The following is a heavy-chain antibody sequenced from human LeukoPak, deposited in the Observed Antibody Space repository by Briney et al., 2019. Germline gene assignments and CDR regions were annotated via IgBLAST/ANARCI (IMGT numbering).Heavy chain of an antibody. D-gene: IGHD6-19*01. CDR2: ISAYNGNT. Sequence: ASVKVSCKASGYTFTSYGISWVRQAPGQGLEWIGWISAYNGNTNYAQKLQGRVTMTTDTSTSTAYMELRSLRSDDTAVYYCARDHAVAGDNWFDPWGQGTLVTVSS. V-gene: IGHV1-18*01. CDR1: GYTFTSYG. CDR3: ARDHAVAGDNWFDP. J-gene: IGHJ5*02.